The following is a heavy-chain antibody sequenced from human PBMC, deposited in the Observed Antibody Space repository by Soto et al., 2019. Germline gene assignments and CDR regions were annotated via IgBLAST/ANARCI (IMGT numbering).Heavy chain of an antibody. Sequence: QVQLVQSGAEVKQPGSSVRVACEVSGGTFTSDAISWVRQAPGQGLEWMGGITPVFETPNYAQKFQGRVTITADESTASTGTAYMELNRLTSDDTAVYYCARAIHGYNYRVDFWGQGTTVTVS. CDR1: GGTFTSDA. D-gene: IGHD5-12*01. J-gene: IGHJ6*02. V-gene: IGHV1-69*01. CDR3: ARAIHGYNYRVDF. CDR2: ITPVFETP.